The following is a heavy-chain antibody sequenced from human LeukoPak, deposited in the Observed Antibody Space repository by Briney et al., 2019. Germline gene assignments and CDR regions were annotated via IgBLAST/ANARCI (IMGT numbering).Heavy chain of an antibody. CDR3: ARDSGSLRGAFDI. J-gene: IGHJ3*02. D-gene: IGHD1-26*01. V-gene: IGHV3-74*01. CDR2: INSDGSST. Sequence: GGSLRLSCAASGFTFSSYWMHWVRQAPGKGLVWVSRINSDGSSTSYADSVKGRFTISRDNAKNTLYLQMNRLRAEDTAVYYCARDSGSLRGAFDIWGRGTMVTVSS. CDR1: GFTFSSYW.